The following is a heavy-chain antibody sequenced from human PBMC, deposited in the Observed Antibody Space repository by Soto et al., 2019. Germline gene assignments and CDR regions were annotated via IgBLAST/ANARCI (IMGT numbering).Heavy chain of an antibody. Sequence: GGSLRLSCGASGFTFSTYAMSWVRQAPGKGLDWVSAISGSADSTFYADSVKGRFTISRDNSKNTLYLQMNSLRAEDTAVYYCAKRSSWYAAFDIWGQGTMVTVSS. D-gene: IGHD6-13*01. J-gene: IGHJ3*02. CDR2: ISGSADST. CDR1: GFTFSTYA. CDR3: AKRSSWYAAFDI. V-gene: IGHV3-23*01.